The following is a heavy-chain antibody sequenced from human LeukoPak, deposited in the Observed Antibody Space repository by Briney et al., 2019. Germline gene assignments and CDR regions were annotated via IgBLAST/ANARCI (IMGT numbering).Heavy chain of an antibody. D-gene: IGHD1-26*01. V-gene: IGHV4-59*12. Sequence: ASETLSLTCTVSGGSISSYYWGWVRQPPGKGLEWIGYIYYSGSTNYNPSLKSRVTISVDTSKNQFSLKLSSVTAADTAVYYCARVGPLYSGSYSDYWGQGTLVTVSS. CDR2: IYYSGST. CDR1: GGSISSYY. CDR3: ARVGPLYSGSYSDY. J-gene: IGHJ4*02.